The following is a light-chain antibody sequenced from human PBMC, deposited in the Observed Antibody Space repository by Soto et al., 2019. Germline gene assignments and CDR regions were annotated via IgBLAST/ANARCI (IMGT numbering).Light chain of an antibody. V-gene: IGLV2-14*01. J-gene: IGLJ3*02. Sequence: QSALTQPASVSWSPGQSITISCTGTSSDVGAYGYVSWYQQHPGKSPKIILYEVNNRPSGLSNRFSGSKSGNTASLTISGLQAEDEADYYCSSYTTINTWVFGGGTKLTVL. CDR2: EVN. CDR3: SSYTTINTWV. CDR1: SSDVGAYGY.